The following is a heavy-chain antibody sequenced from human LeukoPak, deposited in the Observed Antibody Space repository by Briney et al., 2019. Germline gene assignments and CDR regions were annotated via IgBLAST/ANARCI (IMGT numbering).Heavy chain of an antibody. CDR1: VYTSSSYY. D-gene: IGHD6-19*01. CDR2: INASGGTA. V-gene: IGHV1-46*01. Sequence: ASVKVSSRASVYTSSSYYIQSVRHAPGQGLEWMGIINASGGTARYAQKLQGRVTVTRDTSTSAVYMELSSIMTGHSCVFYCSRGRKSRSGWYLSHYWGEGTLVTVSS. J-gene: IGHJ4*02. CDR3: SRGRKSRSGWYLSHY.